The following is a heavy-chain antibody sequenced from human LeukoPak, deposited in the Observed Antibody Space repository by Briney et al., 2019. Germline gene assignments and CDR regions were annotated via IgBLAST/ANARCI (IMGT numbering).Heavy chain of an antibody. CDR2: IYYTGST. Sequence: SETLSLTCTVSGGSISPLYWSWIRQPPGKGLEFIGYIYYTGSTNFNPSLKSRVALSVDTSKNQISLKLDSVTAADTAVYYCARGGVAAKYYFDFWGQGTLVTVSS. D-gene: IGHD3-10*01. CDR3: ARGGVAAKYYFDF. CDR1: GGSISPLY. V-gene: IGHV4-59*11. J-gene: IGHJ4*02.